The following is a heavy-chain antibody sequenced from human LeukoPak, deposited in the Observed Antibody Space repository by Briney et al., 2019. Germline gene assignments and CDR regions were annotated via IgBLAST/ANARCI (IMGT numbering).Heavy chain of an antibody. CDR1: GFPFRAYW. V-gene: IGHV3-7*01. J-gene: IGHJ4*02. Sequence: GGSLRLSCAASGFPFRAYWMDWVRQAPGKEMEWVANINQDGSVQYYAASVRGRFTISRDNAKNSLYLQMNILKAEDTAIYYCSRSLDYLGQGALVTVSS. CDR3: SRSLDY. CDR2: INQDGSVQ.